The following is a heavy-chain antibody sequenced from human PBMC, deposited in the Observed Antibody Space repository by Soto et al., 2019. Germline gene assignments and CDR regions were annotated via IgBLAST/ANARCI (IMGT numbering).Heavy chain of an antibody. CDR3: ARAAYSYGTAYLSYYYGMDV. CDR1: GGTFSTYA. J-gene: IGHJ6*02. V-gene: IGHV1-69*01. D-gene: IGHD5-18*01. CDR2: IIPIFGTA. Sequence: QVQLVQSGAEVKKPGSSVKVSCKASGGTFSTYAISWVRQAPGQGLEWVGGIIPIFGTANYAQKFQGRVTMTADESTSTAYMELSSLRSEGTAVYYCARAAYSYGTAYLSYYYGMDVWGQGTTVTVSS.